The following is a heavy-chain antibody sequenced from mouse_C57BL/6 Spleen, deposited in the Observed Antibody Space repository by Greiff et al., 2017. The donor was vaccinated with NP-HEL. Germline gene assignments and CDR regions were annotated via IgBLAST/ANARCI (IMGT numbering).Heavy chain of an antibody. CDR2: ISSGSSTI. CDR1: GFTFSDYG. Sequence: EVKVVESGGGLVKPGGSLKLSCAASGFTFSDYGMHWVRQAPEKGLEWVAYISSGSSTIYYADTVKGRFTISRDNAKNTLVLQMTSLSTEDTAMYYCARPGFHDYGRYFDVWGTGTTVTVSS. V-gene: IGHV5-17*01. CDR3: ARPGFHDYGRYFDV. J-gene: IGHJ1*03. D-gene: IGHD1-2*01.